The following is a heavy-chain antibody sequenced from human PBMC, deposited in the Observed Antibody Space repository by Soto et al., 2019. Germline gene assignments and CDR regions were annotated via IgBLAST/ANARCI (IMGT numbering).Heavy chain of an antibody. V-gene: IGHV4-34*01. Sequence: PSETLSLTCAFYGGSFSGYYWSWIRQPPGKGLEWIGDINYSGSTNYNPSLKSRVTISVDTSKNQFSLKLSSVTAADTAVYYCARGDKLRLQAYDYWGQGTLVTVSS. CDR3: ARGDKLRLQAYDY. CDR2: INYSGST. J-gene: IGHJ4*02. D-gene: IGHD3-10*01. CDR1: GGSFSGYY.